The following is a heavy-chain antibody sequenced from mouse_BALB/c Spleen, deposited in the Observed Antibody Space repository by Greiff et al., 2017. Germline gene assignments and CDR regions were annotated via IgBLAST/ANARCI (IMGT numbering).Heavy chain of an antibody. CDR1: GFTFSSFG. V-gene: IGHV5-17*02. CDR3: ARDEGAWYFDV. CDR2: ISSGSSTI. J-gene: IGHJ1*01. Sequence: EVQVVESGGGLVQPGGSRKLSCAASGFTFSSFGMHWVRQAPEKGLEWVAYISSGSSTIYYADTVKGRFTISRDNPKNTLFLQMTSLRSEDTAMYYCARDEGAWYFDVWGAGTTVTVSS.